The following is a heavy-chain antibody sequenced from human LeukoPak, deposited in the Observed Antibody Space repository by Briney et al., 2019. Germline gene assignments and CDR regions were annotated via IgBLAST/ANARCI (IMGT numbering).Heavy chain of an antibody. CDR2: ISWNSGSI. Sequence: GGSLRLSCAASGFTFDDYAMHWVRQAPGKGLEWVAGISWNSGSIGYADSVKGRFTISRDNAKNSLYLQMNSLRAEDTALYYCAKDFLYDSSGYYYPLANWGQGTLVTVSS. CDR1: GFTFDDYA. V-gene: IGHV3-9*01. CDR3: AKDFLYDSSGYYYPLAN. D-gene: IGHD3-22*01. J-gene: IGHJ4*02.